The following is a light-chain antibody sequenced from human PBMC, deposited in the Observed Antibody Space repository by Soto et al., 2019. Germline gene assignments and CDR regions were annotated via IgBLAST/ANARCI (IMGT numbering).Light chain of an antibody. Sequence: EIVLTQSPATLSLSPGERATLSCRASQSVSSYLAWFQQKPGQAPRLLIYDASSRATGIPARFSGSGSGTYFTLTISSLEPEDFALYYCQQRLNCPRTFGQGTKLEIK. CDR3: QQRLNCPRT. CDR1: QSVSSY. CDR2: DAS. V-gene: IGKV3-11*01. J-gene: IGKJ2*01.